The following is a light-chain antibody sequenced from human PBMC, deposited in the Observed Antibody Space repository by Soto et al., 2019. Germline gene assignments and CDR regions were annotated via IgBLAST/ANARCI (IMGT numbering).Light chain of an antibody. J-gene: IGLJ3*02. Sequence: QAVVTQPPSASGTPGQRVTISCSGSSSNIGSNYVYWYQHLPGTAPKLLIYLNNQRPSGVPDRFSGSKSGTSASLAISGLRSEDEADYYCAAWDDSLSGSWVFGGGTQLTVL. CDR1: SSNIGSNY. V-gene: IGLV1-47*01. CDR3: AAWDDSLSGSWV. CDR2: LNN.